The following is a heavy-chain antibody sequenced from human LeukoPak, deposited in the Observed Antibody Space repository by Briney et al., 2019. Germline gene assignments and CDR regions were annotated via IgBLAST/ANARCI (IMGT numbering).Heavy chain of an antibody. J-gene: IGHJ6*04. V-gene: IGHV1-69*01. Sequence: ASVKVSCKASGGTFSSYAISWVRQAPGQGLEWMGGIIPIFGTANYAQKFQGRVTITADESTSTAYMELSSLRPEDTAVYYCARDLVRGVIITARVKNYYYYGMDVWGKGTTVTVSS. CDR3: ARDLVRGVIITARVKNYYYYGMDV. CDR2: IIPIFGTA. D-gene: IGHD3-10*01. CDR1: GGTFSSYA.